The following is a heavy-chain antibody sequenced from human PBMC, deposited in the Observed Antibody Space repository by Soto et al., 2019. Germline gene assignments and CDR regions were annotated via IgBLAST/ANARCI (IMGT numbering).Heavy chain of an antibody. CDR3: ARNSGYAQGSWDFDI. CDR1: GYSFTDYV. Sequence: QAQLVQSGAEVKKPGASVKVSCQASGYSFTDYVIHWVRQAPGQSLEWMGWINHGKGFTKVSEKFQDRVSISRDTSATTGYLELSSLRSEDTAVYYCARNSGYAQGSWDFDIWGRGTLVTVSA. J-gene: IGHJ2*01. CDR2: INHGKGFT. D-gene: IGHD5-12*01. V-gene: IGHV1-3*01.